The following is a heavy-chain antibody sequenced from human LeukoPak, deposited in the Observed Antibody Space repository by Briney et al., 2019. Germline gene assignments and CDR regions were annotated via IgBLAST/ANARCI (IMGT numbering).Heavy chain of an antibody. CDR1: GGSISSSSYY. CDR2: IYYSGST. D-gene: IGHD3-10*01. CDR3: ASYGSGSYYNYFDY. V-gene: IGHV4-39*01. Sequence: SEALSLTRTVSGGSISSSSYYWGWIRQPPGKELEWIGSIYYSGSTYYNPSLKSRVTISVDTSKNQFSLKLSSVTAADTAVYYCASYGSGSYYNYFDYWGQGTLVTVSS. J-gene: IGHJ4*02.